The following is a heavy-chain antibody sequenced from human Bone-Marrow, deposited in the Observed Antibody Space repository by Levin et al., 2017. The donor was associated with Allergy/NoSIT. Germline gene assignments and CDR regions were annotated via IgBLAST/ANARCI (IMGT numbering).Heavy chain of an antibody. V-gene: IGHV3-48*01. CDR1: GFTFSTYG. D-gene: IGHD6-19*01. Sequence: SGGSLRLSCAASGFTFSTYGINWVRQAPGKGLEWLSYISSSSTTIYYADSVKGRFTISRDNAKNSLYLQMNSLRAEDTAIYYCATEKTRGWYNPFDYWGLGTLVTVSS. CDR3: ATEKTRGWYNPFDY. J-gene: IGHJ4*02. CDR2: ISSSSTTI.